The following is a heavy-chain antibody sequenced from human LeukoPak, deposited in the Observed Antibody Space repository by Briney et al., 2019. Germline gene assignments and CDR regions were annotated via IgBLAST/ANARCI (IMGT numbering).Heavy chain of an antibody. D-gene: IGHD1-26*01. CDR1: GYHFSSYR. V-gene: IGHV1-18*01. CDR3: AIGRAAGLFDH. J-gene: IGHJ4*01. CDR2: ISPYNGDT. Sequence: GASVKVSCKASGYHFSSYRVNWLRQAPGQGPEWMGWISPYNGDTNYAQNLQDRATMTTDTSMSTVYMELRSLKSDDSAVYYCAIGRAAGLFDHWGQGTLVTVAS.